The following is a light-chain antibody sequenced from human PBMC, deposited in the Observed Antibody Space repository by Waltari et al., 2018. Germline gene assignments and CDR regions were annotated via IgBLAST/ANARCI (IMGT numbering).Light chain of an antibody. Sequence: QSALTQPRSVSGSPGQSVTISCTGTSSDVCGYNYVSWYQHHPGKAPKLSIYDVTKRPSGVPDRFSASKSDNTASLTISGLQAEDEADYYCCSYAGSITFWVFGGGTKLTVL. CDR1: SSDVCGYNY. CDR2: DVT. J-gene: IGLJ3*02. V-gene: IGLV2-11*01. CDR3: CSYAGSITFWV.